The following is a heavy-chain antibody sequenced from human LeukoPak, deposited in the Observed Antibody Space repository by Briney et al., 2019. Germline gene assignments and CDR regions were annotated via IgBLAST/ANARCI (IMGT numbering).Heavy chain of an antibody. CDR3: ARSPGGGSSSGSVFDY. CDR2: IYTSGST. V-gene: IGHV4-4*07. J-gene: IGHJ4*02. CDR1: GCSISNYY. D-gene: IGHD6-19*01. Sequence: SETLSLTCTVSGCSISNYYWSWIRQPAGKGLEWIGRIYTSGSTDYNPSLKSRVTMSMDTSKNQFSLKLSSVTAADTAVYYCARSPGGGSSSGSVFDYWGQGTLVSVSS.